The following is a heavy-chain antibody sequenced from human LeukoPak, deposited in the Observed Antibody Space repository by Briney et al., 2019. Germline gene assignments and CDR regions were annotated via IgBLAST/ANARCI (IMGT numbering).Heavy chain of an antibody. CDR2: ISGSDGRT. V-gene: IGHV3-23*01. CDR1: GFIFSNFP. CDR3: AKDRGY. J-gene: IGHJ4*02. Sequence: GGSPRLSCVASGFIFSNFPMTWVRQAPGKGLEWVSAISGSDGRTYYADSVKGRFTISRDNSKNTLYLQMNSLRAEDTAVYYCAKDRGYWGQGTLVTVSS.